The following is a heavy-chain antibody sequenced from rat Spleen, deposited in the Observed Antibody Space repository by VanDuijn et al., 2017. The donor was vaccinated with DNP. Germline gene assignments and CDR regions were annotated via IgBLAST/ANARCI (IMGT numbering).Heavy chain of an antibody. V-gene: IGHV5-31*01. CDR3: ARDDYSSHIPFAY. J-gene: IGHJ3*01. Sequence: EVQLVESGGGLVQPGRSLKLSCAASGFTFNNYWITWIRQVPGKGLAQVASITSSGGSTYYSDSVKGRFTISRDDAKNTLYLQMDSLRSENTATYYCARDDYSSHIPFAYWGKGALVTVSS. CDR2: ITSSGGST. D-gene: IGHD1-2*01. CDR1: GFTFNNYW.